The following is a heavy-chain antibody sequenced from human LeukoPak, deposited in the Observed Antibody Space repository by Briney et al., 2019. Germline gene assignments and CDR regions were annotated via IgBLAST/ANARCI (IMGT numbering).Heavy chain of an antibody. V-gene: IGHV3-30*04. CDR1: GFTFSSYA. CDR3: ARERIQLWLRASFDY. D-gene: IGHD5-18*01. Sequence: GGSLRLSCAASGFTFSSYAMHWVRQAPGKGLEWVAVISYDGSNKYYADSVKGRFTISRDNSKNTLYLQMNSLRAEDTAVYYCARERIQLWLRASFDYWGQGTLVTVSS. CDR2: ISYDGSNK. J-gene: IGHJ4*02.